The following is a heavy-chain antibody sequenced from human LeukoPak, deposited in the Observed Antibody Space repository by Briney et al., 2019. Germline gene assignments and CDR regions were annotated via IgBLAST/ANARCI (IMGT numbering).Heavy chain of an antibody. D-gene: IGHD6-25*01. V-gene: IGHV4-34*01. CDR3: ARKSQRGWFDP. J-gene: IGHJ5*02. CDR1: GGSFSGYY. CDR2: INHSGST. Sequence: PSETLSLTCAVYGGSFSGYYWSWIRQPPGKGLEWIGEINHSGSTNYNPSLKSRVTISVDTSKSQFSLKLSSVTAADTAVYYCARKSQRGWFDPWGQGTLVTVSS.